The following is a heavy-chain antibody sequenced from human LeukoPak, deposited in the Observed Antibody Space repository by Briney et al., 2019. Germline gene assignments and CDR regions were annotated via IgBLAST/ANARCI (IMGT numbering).Heavy chain of an antibody. CDR1: GFTFSSYS. CDR3: ASGDIVAFY. J-gene: IGHJ4*02. V-gene: IGHV3-21*01. D-gene: IGHD5-12*01. CDR2: ISSSSSYI. Sequence: PGGSVRLSCAASGFTFSSYSMNWARQAPGKGLECVSSISSSSSYIYYADSVKDRFTISRDNAKNSLYLQMNSLRAEDSAEYYWASGDIVAFYWGQGTLVTVSS.